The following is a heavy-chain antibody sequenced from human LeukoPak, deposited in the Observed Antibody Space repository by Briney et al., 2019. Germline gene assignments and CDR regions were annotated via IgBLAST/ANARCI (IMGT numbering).Heavy chain of an antibody. D-gene: IGHD2-15*01. CDR2: IYPGDSDT. Sequence: GESLKISCKGSGYRFTNYWIGWVRQMPGKGLEWMGIIYPGDSDTRYNPSFQGQVTISADKSISTAYLQWSSLKASDTAMYYCARPEYCSGGSCSGAFDIWGQGTMVTVSS. J-gene: IGHJ3*02. CDR3: ARPEYCSGGSCSGAFDI. V-gene: IGHV5-51*01. CDR1: GYRFTNYW.